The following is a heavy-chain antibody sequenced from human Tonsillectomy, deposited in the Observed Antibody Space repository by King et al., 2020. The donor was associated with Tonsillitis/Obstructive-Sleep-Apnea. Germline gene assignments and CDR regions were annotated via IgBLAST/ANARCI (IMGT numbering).Heavy chain of an antibody. V-gene: IGHV4-39*01. J-gene: IGHJ4*02. CDR3: ASVTSTDVFDY. CDR2: IYYSGTT. Sequence: QLQESGPRLVKPSETLSLTCTVSGGSISSSNYCWGWIRQPPGKGLEWIGSIYYSGTTYYNPSLEGRLTISADTSRNQFSLRLSSVTATDTAVYYCASVTSTDVFDYWGQGILVTISS. CDR1: GGSISSSNYC. D-gene: IGHD2-21*02.